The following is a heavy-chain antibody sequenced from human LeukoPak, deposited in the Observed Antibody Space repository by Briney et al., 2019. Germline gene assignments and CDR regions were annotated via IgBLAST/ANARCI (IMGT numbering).Heavy chain of an antibody. J-gene: IGHJ5*02. Sequence: GGSLRLSCAASGFTFSDYTMNWVRQAPGKGLEWVSSISPSSSYMYYADSVKGRFTISRDNTKNSLYLQMNSLRAEDTAVYYCARATWDPWGQGALVTVSS. V-gene: IGHV3-21*01. CDR1: GFTFSDYT. CDR3: ARATWDP. CDR2: ISPSSSYM. D-gene: IGHD2-15*01.